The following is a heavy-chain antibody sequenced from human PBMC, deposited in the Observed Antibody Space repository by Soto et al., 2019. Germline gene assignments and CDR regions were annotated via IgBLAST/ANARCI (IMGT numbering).Heavy chain of an antibody. CDR1: GDSISSSSYY. CDR3: ARPLQLAVSGFDP. J-gene: IGHJ5*02. D-gene: IGHD3-3*02. Sequence: PSETLSLTCAVSGDSISSSSYYWAWIRQPPGKGLEWIGSIHYRANSYYSPSLKSRITISVDTSKNQISLRLSSVTAADTAVYYCARPLQLAVSGFDPWGREPWSPSPQ. V-gene: IGHV4-39*01. CDR2: IHYRANS.